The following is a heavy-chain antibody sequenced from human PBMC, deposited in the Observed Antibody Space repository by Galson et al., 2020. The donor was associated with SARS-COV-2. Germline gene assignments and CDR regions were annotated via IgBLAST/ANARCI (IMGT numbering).Heavy chain of an antibody. CDR1: GFSFDDYA. CDR2: ITLNSGSV. V-gene: IGHV3-9*01. J-gene: IGHJ4*02. CDR3: AKDRAGYFYETLDY. Sequence: GGSLRLSCAASGFSFDDYATHWVRQAPGKGLEWVSGITLNSGSVNYADSVKGRFTISRDNAKNSLYLQMNSLRPEDTALYYCAKDRAGYFYETLDYWGQGTLVSVSS. D-gene: IGHD3-22*01.